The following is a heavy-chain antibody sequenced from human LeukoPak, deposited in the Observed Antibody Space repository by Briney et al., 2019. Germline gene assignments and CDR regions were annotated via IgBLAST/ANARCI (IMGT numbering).Heavy chain of an antibody. V-gene: IGHV3-30*02. Sequence: GGSLRLSCAASGFTFSSYGMHWVRQAPGKGLEWVAFIRYDGSNKYYADSVKGRFTISRDNSKNTLYLQMNSLRAEDTAVYYCAKDQTATVVTAGDYWGQGTLVTVSS. CDR1: GFTFSSYG. J-gene: IGHJ4*02. CDR3: AKDQTATVVTAGDY. D-gene: IGHD4-23*01. CDR2: IRYDGSNK.